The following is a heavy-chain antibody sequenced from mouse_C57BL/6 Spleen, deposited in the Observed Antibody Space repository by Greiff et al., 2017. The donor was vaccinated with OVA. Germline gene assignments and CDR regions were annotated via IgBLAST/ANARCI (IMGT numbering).Heavy chain of an antibody. Sequence: VQLQQPGAELVKPGASVKMSCKASGYTFTSYWITWVKQRPGQGLEWIGDIYPGSGSTNYNEKFKSKATLTVDTSSSTAYMQLSSLTSEDSAVYYCARQEDCMYVWYLDDWGTGTTVTVSS. CDR2: IYPGSGST. J-gene: IGHJ1*03. CDR1: GYTFTSYW. D-gene: IGHD2-10*02. V-gene: IGHV1-55*01. CDR3: ARQEDCMYVWYLDD.